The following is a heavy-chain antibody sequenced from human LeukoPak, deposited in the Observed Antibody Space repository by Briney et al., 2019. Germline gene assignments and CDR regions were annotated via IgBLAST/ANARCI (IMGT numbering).Heavy chain of an antibody. Sequence: PSETLSLTCAVSGGSISSSNWWSWVRPPPGKGLEWSGEIYHSGSTNYNPSLKSRVTISVDKSKNQFSLKLSSVTAADTAVYYCARAVCSGGSCYDWFDPWGQGTLVTVSS. CDR2: IYHSGST. CDR3: ARAVCSGGSCYDWFDP. J-gene: IGHJ5*02. V-gene: IGHV4-4*02. CDR1: GGSISSSNW. D-gene: IGHD2-15*01.